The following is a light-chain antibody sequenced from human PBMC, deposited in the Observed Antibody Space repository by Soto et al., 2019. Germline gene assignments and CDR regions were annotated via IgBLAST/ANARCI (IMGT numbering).Light chain of an antibody. J-gene: IGLJ1*01. CDR2: GNS. CDR1: SSNIGAGYD. Sequence: QSVLTQPPSVSGAPGQRVTISCTGSSSNIGAGYDVHWYQQLPGTAPKLLIYGNSNRPSGVPDRFSGSKSGTSASLAITGLQAEDEAHYYCQSYDSSLSAYYVFGTGTKLTVL. CDR3: QSYDSSLSAYYV. V-gene: IGLV1-40*01.